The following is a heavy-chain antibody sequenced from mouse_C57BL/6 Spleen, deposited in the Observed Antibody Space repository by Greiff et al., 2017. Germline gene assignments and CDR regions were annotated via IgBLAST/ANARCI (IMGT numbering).Heavy chain of an antibody. CDR2: ISYDGSN. V-gene: IGHV3-6*01. Sequence: EVKLMESGPGLVKPSQSLSLTCSVTGYSITSGYYWNWIRQFPGNKLEWMGYISYDGSNNYNPSLKNRIAITSATSKNQFFLKLNSVTTEDTATYYCARERDKDYDYEIWYFDVWGTGTTVTVSS. CDR3: ARERDKDYDYEIWYFDV. CDR1: GYSITSGYY. D-gene: IGHD2-4*01. J-gene: IGHJ1*03.